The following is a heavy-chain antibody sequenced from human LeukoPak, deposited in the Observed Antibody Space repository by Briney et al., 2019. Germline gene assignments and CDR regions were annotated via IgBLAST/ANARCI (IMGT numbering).Heavy chain of an antibody. Sequence: GASVKVSCKASGYTFTGYYMHWVRQAPGQGLEWMGWINPNSGGTNYAQKFQGRVTMTRDTSISTAYMELSRLRSDDTAVYYCARGEEMQQLVIYEGFNWFNPWGQGTLVTVSS. CDR2: INPNSGGT. CDR3: ARGEEMQQLVIYEGFNWFNP. CDR1: GYTFTGYY. V-gene: IGHV1-2*02. J-gene: IGHJ5*02. D-gene: IGHD6-13*01.